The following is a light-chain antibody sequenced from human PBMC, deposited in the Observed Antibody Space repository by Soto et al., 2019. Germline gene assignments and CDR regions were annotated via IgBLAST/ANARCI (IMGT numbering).Light chain of an antibody. CDR3: QQYGRSPEP. CDR1: QSVSSSY. CDR2: GAS. J-gene: IGKJ1*01. Sequence: EIVLTQSPGTLSLSPGERATLSCRASQSVSSSYLAWYQQKPGQAPMLLIYGASSRATGIPDRFSGSGSGTDFTLTISRLEPEDFAVYYCQQYGRSPEPFGQGTKVEIK. V-gene: IGKV3-20*01.